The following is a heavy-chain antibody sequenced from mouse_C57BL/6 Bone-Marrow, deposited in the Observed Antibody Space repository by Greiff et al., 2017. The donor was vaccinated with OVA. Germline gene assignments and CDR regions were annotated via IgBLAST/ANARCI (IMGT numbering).Heavy chain of an antibody. J-gene: IGHJ1*03. CDR3: ARRTLTGTGDWYFDV. CDR2: ISSGGSYT. CDR1: GFTFSSYG. Sequence: EVQLVESGGDLVKPGGSLKLSCAASGFTFSSYGMSWVRQTPDKRLEWVATISSGGSYTYYPDSVKGRFTISRDNAKNTLYLQMSSLKSEDTAMYYCARRTLTGTGDWYFDVWGTGTTVTVSS. D-gene: IGHD4-1*01. V-gene: IGHV5-6*01.